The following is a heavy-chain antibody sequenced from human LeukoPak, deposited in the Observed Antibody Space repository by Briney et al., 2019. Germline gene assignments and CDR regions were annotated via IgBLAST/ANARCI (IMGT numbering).Heavy chain of an antibody. D-gene: IGHD6-6*01. CDR1: GGSISSNSYY. V-gene: IGHV4-39*01. J-gene: IGHJ2*01. Sequence: SETLTLTCTVSGGSISSNSYYWGWLPQPPGQGLEWIGIIYYSGSTYYNPSLKSPVTISVDTSKNQFSMNLSSVTAADTAVYYCARLFSSSSGWYFDLGGRGTLVTVSS. CDR2: IYYSGST. CDR3: ARLFSSSSGWYFDL.